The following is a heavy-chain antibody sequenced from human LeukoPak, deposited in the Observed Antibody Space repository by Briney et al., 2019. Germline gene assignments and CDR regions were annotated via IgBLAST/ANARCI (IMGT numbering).Heavy chain of an antibody. CDR3: AREGIAEPDTNWFDP. Sequence: ASVKVSCKASGGTFSSYAISWVRQAPGQGLEWMGWINPTSGGTHYAQKFQGRVTMTRDTSISTAYIELSRLTSDDTAVYYCAREGIAEPDTNWFDPWGQGTLVTVSS. CDR1: GGTFSSYA. J-gene: IGHJ5*02. D-gene: IGHD6-13*01. V-gene: IGHV1-2*02. CDR2: INPTSGGT.